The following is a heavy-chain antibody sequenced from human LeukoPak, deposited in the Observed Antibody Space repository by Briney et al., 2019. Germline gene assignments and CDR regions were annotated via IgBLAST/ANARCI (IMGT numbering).Heavy chain of an antibody. Sequence: ASVKVSCKVSGYTLTELSMHWVRQAPGKGLEWMGGFDPEDGETIYAQKFQGRVTMTEDTSTDTAYMELSSLRSEDTAVYYCAIGDITMVRGVIITNWFDPWGQGTLVTVSS. V-gene: IGHV1-24*01. D-gene: IGHD3-10*01. CDR1: GYTLTELS. J-gene: IGHJ5*02. CDR2: FDPEDGET. CDR3: AIGDITMVRGVIITNWFDP.